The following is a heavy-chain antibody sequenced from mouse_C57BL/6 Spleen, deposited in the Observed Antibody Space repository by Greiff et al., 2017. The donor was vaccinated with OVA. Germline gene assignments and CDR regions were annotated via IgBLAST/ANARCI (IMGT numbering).Heavy chain of an antibody. CDR2: IRNKANGYTT. J-gene: IGHJ1*03. V-gene: IGHV7-3*01. CDR1: GFTFTDYY. D-gene: IGHD1-1*01. Sequence: EVKVEESGGGLVQPGGSLSLSCAASGFTFTDYYMSWVRQPPGKALEWLGFIRNKANGYTTEYSASVKGRFTISRDNSQSILYLQMNALRAEDSATYYCARYYGSSYNWYFDVWGTGTTVTVSS. CDR3: ARYYGSSYNWYFDV.